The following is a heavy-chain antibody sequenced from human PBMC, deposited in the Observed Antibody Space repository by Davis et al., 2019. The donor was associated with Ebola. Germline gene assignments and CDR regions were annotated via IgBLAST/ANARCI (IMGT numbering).Heavy chain of an antibody. CDR3: AKGGYSYDHYYYYGMDV. J-gene: IGHJ6*04. CDR1: GFTFSSYW. D-gene: IGHD5-18*01. Sequence: GGSLRLSCAASGFTFSSYWMSWVRQAPGKGLEWVANIKQDGSNKYYADSVKGRFTISRDNSKNTLYLQMNSLRAEDTAVYYCAKGGYSYDHYYYYGMDVWGKGTTVTVSS. CDR2: IKQDGSNK. V-gene: IGHV3-7*01.